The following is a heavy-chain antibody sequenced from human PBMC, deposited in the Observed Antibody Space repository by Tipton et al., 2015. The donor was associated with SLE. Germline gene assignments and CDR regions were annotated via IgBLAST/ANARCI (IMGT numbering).Heavy chain of an antibody. CDR1: GGSFSGYY. Sequence: TLSLTCAVYGGSFSGYYWSWIRQPPGKGLEWIGEINHSGSTNYNPSLKSQVTISVDTSKNQFSLKLSSVTAADTAVYYCASQRGSTPLPCGWFDPWGQGTLVTVSS. D-gene: IGHD2-2*01. J-gene: IGHJ5*02. CDR2: INHSGST. V-gene: IGHV4-34*01. CDR3: ASQRGSTPLPCGWFDP.